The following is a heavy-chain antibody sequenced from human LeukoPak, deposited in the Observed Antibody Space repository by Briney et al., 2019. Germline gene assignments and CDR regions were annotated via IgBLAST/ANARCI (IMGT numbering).Heavy chain of an antibody. CDR1: GFTFSISS. CDR3: ARDLVGAAD. CDR2: IKQDGSEK. D-gene: IGHD1-26*01. Sequence: PGGSLRLSCAASGFTFSISSMSWVRQAPGKGLEWVANIKQDGSEKYYGDSVKGRFTISRDNTKNTLFLYMDSLRDEDTAVYYCARDLVGAADWGQGTLVTVSS. V-gene: IGHV3-7*01. J-gene: IGHJ4*02.